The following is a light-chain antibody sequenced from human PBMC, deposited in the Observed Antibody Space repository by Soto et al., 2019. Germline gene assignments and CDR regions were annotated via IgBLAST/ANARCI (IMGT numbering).Light chain of an antibody. V-gene: IGLV2-8*01. J-gene: IGLJ3*02. CDR2: EVS. CDR1: SSDVGGYNS. CDR3: SSYAGSNNLV. Sequence: QSVLTQPPSASGSRGQSVTISCTGSSSDVGGYNSVSWYQQHPGKAPKLMICEVSKRPSGVPDRFSGSKSGNTASLTVSGLQTEDEADYYCSSYAGSNNLVFGGGTKVTVL.